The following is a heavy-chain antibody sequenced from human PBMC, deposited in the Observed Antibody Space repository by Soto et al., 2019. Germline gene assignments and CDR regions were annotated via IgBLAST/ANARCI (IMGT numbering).Heavy chain of an antibody. CDR2: FHPREGET. CDR1: GKTLPQVS. V-gene: IGHV1-24*01. Sequence: QVQLVQSGTEVKKPGASVKLSCKVFGKTLPQVSMHWVRQAPGKGLEYMGGFHPREGETVYAQNFQGRVTMTEDTSTDTAYMELRNLRSDDTAVYFCASSICPGECTSTSHRSHVIDIWGHGTMVTVSS. CDR3: ASSICPGECTSTSHRSHVIDI. D-gene: IGHD2-2*01. J-gene: IGHJ3*02.